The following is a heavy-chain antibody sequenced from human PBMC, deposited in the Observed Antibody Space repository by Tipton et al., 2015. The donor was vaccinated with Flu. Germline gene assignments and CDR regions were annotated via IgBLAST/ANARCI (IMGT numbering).Heavy chain of an antibody. CDR1: GGSISSSSYY. J-gene: IGHJ4*02. V-gene: IGHV4-39*01. D-gene: IGHD6-13*01. CDR2: IYYSGST. CDR3: ARHRRSSYYYFDY. Sequence: TLSLTCTVSGGSISSSSYYWGWIRQPPGKGLEWIGRIYYSGSTYYNPSLKSRVTISVDTSKNQFSLKLSSVTAADTAVYYCARHRRSSYYYFDYWGQGTLVTVSS.